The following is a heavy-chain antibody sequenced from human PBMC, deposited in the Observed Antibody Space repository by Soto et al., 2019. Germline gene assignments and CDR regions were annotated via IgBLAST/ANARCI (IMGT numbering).Heavy chain of an antibody. D-gene: IGHD6-19*01. V-gene: IGHV4-59*01. J-gene: IGHJ6*02. CDR1: GASIADFH. CDR3: ARDRTVVAGSGAPYYYGMDV. CDR2: IYYNGNT. Sequence: QVQLQESGPGLVKPSETLSLTCNVSGASIADFHWSWIRQPPGKGLEWIGYIYYNGNTNYNPSLKSRVTISVATSRNQLSLKLTYVSAADTAVYYCARDRTVVAGSGAPYYYGMDVWGQGTTVTVSS.